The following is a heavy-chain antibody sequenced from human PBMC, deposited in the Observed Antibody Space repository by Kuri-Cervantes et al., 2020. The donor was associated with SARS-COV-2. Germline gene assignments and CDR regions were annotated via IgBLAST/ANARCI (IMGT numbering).Heavy chain of an antibody. CDR1: GGTFSSYA. CDR2: IIPIFGTA. Sequence: SVKVSCKASGGTFSSYAISWVRQAPGQGLEWMGGIIPIFGTANYAQKFQGRVTMTTDTSTSTAYMELRSLRSDDTAVYYCARETPDYYDSSGYLYFDYWGQGTLVTVSS. V-gene: IGHV1-69*05. CDR3: ARETPDYYDSSGYLYFDY. J-gene: IGHJ4*02. D-gene: IGHD3-22*01.